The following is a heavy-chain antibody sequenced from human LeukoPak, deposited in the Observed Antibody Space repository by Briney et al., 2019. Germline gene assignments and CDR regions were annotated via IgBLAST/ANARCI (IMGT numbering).Heavy chain of an antibody. CDR2: INPNSGGT. J-gene: IGHJ4*02. V-gene: IGHV1-2*02. Sequence: ASVKVSCKASGYTFTGYYMHWVRQAPGQGLEWMGWINPNSGGTNYAQKFQGRVTMTRDTSISTAYMELSRLRSDDTAVYYCARHFFAEDDDSSGYYPYYFDYWGQGTLVTVSS. CDR3: ARHFFAEDDDSSGYYPYYFDY. CDR1: GYTFTGYY. D-gene: IGHD3-22*01.